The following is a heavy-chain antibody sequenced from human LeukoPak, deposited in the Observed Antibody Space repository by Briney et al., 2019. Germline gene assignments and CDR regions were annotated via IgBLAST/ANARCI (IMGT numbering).Heavy chain of an antibody. D-gene: IGHD3-10*01. Sequence: SETLSLTCTVSAGSISSNSYYWGWIRQPPGKGLQWIGSIYYSGSTYYNPSLKSRVTISVDTSKNQFSLKLNSVTAADTAVYYCARNKYYYGSGNYGVPNWFDPWGQGTLVSVSS. CDR3: ARNKYYYGSGNYGVPNWFDP. J-gene: IGHJ5*02. CDR1: AGSISSNSYY. V-gene: IGHV4-39*01. CDR2: IYYSGST.